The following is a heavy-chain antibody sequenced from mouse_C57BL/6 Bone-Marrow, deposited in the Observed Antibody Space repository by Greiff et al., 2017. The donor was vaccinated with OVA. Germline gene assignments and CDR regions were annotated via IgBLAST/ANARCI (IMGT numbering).Heavy chain of an antibody. D-gene: IGHD1-1*01. CDR1: GFTFSSYG. CDR2: IRSGGSYT. Sequence: EVKVVESGGDLVKPGGSLKLSCAASGFTFSSYGMSWVPQTPDKRLEWVATIRSGGSYTYYPDSVKGRFTITRDNAKNTLYLQMSSLKSEDAAVYYCSRHYYGSSYYWGQGTTLTVSA. CDR3: SRHYYGSSYY. J-gene: IGHJ2*01. V-gene: IGHV5-6*01.